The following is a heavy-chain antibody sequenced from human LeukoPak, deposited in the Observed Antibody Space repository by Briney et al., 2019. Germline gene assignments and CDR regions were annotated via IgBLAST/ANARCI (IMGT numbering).Heavy chain of an antibody. Sequence: GGSLRLSCAASGFTFSAYWMHWVRQAPGKGLVWVSRIDSDETVISYADSVKGRFTISRDNSKSTLYLQMNSLRAEDTAVYYCASGKAMEHFDYWGQGTLVTVSS. CDR3: ASGKAMEHFDY. CDR2: IDSDETVI. D-gene: IGHD5-18*01. V-gene: IGHV3-74*01. J-gene: IGHJ4*02. CDR1: GFTFSAYW.